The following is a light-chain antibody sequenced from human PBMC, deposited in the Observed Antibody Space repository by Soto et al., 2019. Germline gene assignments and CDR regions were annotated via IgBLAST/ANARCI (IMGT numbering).Light chain of an antibody. CDR3: QQYGRSPPFT. Sequence: TVLTQSPGTLTLSPGERATLSCRASQYVSGNFLAWYQQKPGQAPRLLIYDASTRATGIPDRFSGSGSGTVFTLTISRLEPEDFAVYYCQQYGRSPPFTFGPGTKMDIK. CDR2: DAS. V-gene: IGKV3-20*01. CDR1: QYVSGNF. J-gene: IGKJ3*01.